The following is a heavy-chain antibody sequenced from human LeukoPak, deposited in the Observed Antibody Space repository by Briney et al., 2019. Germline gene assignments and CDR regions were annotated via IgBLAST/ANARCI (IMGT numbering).Heavy chain of an antibody. Sequence: ASVKVSCKASGYTFTGYYMHWVRQAPGQGLEWMGWINPNSGGTNYAQKFQGRVTMTRDTSINTVYMELSSLRSDDTAVYYCARVNYGDPSYYYYYYMDVWGKGTTVTVSS. CDR1: GYTFTGYY. D-gene: IGHD4-17*01. J-gene: IGHJ6*03. CDR2: INPNSGGT. CDR3: ARVNYGDPSYYYYYYMDV. V-gene: IGHV1-2*02.